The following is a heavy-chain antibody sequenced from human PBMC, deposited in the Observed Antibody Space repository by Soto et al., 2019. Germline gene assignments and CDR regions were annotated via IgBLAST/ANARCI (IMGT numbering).Heavy chain of an antibody. V-gene: IGHV3-73*02. D-gene: IGHD3-10*01. CDR3: TRTYGSGSYDDY. CDR2: IRDKANGYVT. Sequence: EVQLVESGGGLVQPGGSLKLSCAASGFTFSGSTMHWVRQASGKGLEWVGRIRDKANGYVTAYAASVRGRFTISRDDSKSTAYIKITSLQTEDTAVYYCTRTYGSGSYDDYWGQGTLVTVSS. J-gene: IGHJ4*02. CDR1: GFTFSGST.